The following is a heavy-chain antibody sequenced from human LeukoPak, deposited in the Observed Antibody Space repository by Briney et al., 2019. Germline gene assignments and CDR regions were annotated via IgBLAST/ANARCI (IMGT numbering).Heavy chain of an antibody. D-gene: IGHD1-7*01. CDR2: INAGNGNT. Sequence: ASVKVSCKASGYTFTSYAMHWVRQAPGQRLEWMGWINAGNGNTKYSQEFQGRVTITRDTSASTAYMELSSLRSEDMAVYYCARDYWNYRGGPDYWGQGTLVTVSS. J-gene: IGHJ4*02. CDR1: GYTFTSYA. V-gene: IGHV1-3*03. CDR3: ARDYWNYRGGPDY.